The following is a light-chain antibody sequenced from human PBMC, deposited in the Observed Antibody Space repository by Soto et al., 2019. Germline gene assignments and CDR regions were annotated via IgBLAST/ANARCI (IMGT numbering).Light chain of an antibody. CDR3: SSYTSTNTPV. J-gene: IGLJ2*01. CDR1: SSDVGGYNY. Sequence: QSALTQPASVSGSPGQSITISCTGTSSDVGGYNYVSWYQQHPGTAPKLMIYDVTNRPSGISNRFSGSKSGNTASLTISGLQTEDEADYFCSSYTSTNTPVFGGGTKLTVL. V-gene: IGLV2-14*03. CDR2: DVT.